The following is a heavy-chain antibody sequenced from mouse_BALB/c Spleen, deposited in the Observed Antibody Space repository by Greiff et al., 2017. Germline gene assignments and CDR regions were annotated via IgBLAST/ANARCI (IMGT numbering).Heavy chain of an antibody. Sequence: EVQLVESGGDLVKPGGSLKLSCAASGFTFSSYGMSWVRQTPDKRLEWVATISSGGSYTYYPDSVKGRFTISRDNAKNTLYLQMSSLKSEDTAMYYCARHVNLREKYFDVWGAGTTVTVSS. CDR1: GFTFSSYG. J-gene: IGHJ1*01. CDR3: ARHVNLREKYFDV. V-gene: IGHV5-6*01. CDR2: ISSGGSYT.